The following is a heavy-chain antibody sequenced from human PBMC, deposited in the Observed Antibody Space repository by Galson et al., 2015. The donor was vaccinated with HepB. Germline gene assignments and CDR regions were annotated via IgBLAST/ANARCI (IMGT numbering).Heavy chain of an antibody. J-gene: IGHJ5*02. CDR3: ARDGSSWLWGNSRWNNWFDP. V-gene: IGHV3-21*01. Sequence: SLRLSCAASGFTFSSYSMNWVRQAPGKGLEWVSSISSSRSYIDYADPVKGRFTISRDNAKNSLYLQMNSLRAEDTAVHYCARDGSSWLWGNSRWNNWFDPWGQGTLVTVSS. CDR2: ISSSRSYI. CDR1: GFTFSSYS. D-gene: IGHD6-13*01.